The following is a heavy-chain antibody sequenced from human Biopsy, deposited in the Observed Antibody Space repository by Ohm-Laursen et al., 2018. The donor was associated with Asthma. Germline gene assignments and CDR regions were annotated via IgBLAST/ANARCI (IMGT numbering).Heavy chain of an antibody. J-gene: IGHJ5*02. CDR1: GGSIRSHD. V-gene: IGHV4-59*07. CDR2: VSHTGST. Sequence: SDTLSLTCSVSGGSIRSHDWTWIRLPPGKGLEYIGDVSHTGSTNYNPSLKSRVPMSLDTSKNQFSLRLTSVPPADTAVYYCARLADCSGGACYSYGWFDPWGQGTRVTVSS. D-gene: IGHD2-15*01. CDR3: ARLADCSGGACYSYGWFDP.